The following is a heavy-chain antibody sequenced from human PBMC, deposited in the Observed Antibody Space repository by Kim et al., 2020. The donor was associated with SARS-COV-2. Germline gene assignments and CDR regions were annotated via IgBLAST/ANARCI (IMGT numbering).Heavy chain of an antibody. V-gene: IGHV3-30*18. CDR2: ISYDGSNK. Sequence: GGSLRLSCAASGFTFSSYGMHWVRQAPGKGLEWVAVISYDGSNKYYADSVKGRFTISRDNSKNTLYLQMNSLRAEDTAVYYCAKDKGIFGVVHDAFDIWGQGTMVTVSS. CDR3: AKDKGIFGVVHDAFDI. D-gene: IGHD3-3*01. J-gene: IGHJ3*02. CDR1: GFTFSSYG.